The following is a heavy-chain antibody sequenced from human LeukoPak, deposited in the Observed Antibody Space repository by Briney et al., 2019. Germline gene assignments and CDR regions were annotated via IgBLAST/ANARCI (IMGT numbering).Heavy chain of an antibody. CDR3: AKDPSRLDDYDVVS. V-gene: IGHV3-23*01. CDR1: GFTFSSYG. CDR2: ISGSGGST. J-gene: IGHJ4*02. Sequence: QPGGSLRLSCAASGFTFSSYGMHWVRQAPGKGLEWVSAISGSGGSTYYADSVKGRFTISRDNSKNTLYLQMNSLRAEDTAVYYCAKDPSRLDDYDVVSWGQGTLVTVSS. D-gene: IGHD4-17*01.